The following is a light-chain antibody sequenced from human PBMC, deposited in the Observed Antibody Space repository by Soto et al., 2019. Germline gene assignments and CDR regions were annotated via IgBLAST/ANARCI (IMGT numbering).Light chain of an antibody. J-gene: IGKJ5*01. Sequence: EIVLTQSPGTMSLSPGERATLSCRASQSVSTTYLAWYQQKPGQAPRLLIYGASSRATGIPDRFSGSGSGTAFTLTISRLEPEDFAVYYCQHYSDSRREVTFGQGTRLELK. CDR1: QSVSTTY. CDR3: QHYSDSRREVT. V-gene: IGKV3-20*01. CDR2: GAS.